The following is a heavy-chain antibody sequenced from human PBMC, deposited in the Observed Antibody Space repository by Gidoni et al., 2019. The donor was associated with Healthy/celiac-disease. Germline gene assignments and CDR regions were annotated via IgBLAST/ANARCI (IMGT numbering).Heavy chain of an antibody. V-gene: IGHV3-9*01. CDR1: GSPFEDDA. CDR2: ISWNSGSI. D-gene: IGHD6-13*01. Sequence: EVQLVESGGGLVQPGRSLRPPGPASGSPFEDDAMHWVRQAPGKGLEWVSGISWNSGSIGYADSVKGRFTISRDNAKNSLYLQMNSLRAEDTALYYCAKDLRYSSSWFGAMDVWGQGTTVTVSS. J-gene: IGHJ6*02. CDR3: AKDLRYSSSWFGAMDV.